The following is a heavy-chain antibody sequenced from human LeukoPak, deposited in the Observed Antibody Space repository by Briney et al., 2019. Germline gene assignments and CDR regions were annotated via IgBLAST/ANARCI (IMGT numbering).Heavy chain of an antibody. D-gene: IGHD2-15*01. Sequence: PGGSLRLSCAASGFTFTTYSMNWLRQAPGKGLEWISYISSSSTTIYYADSVKGRFTISRDNAKKSLYLQMNSLRAEDMAVYYCVRDRDCSGGSCSMDYWGQGTLVTVSS. V-gene: IGHV3-48*04. J-gene: IGHJ4*02. CDR2: ISSSSTTI. CDR3: VRDRDCSGGSCSMDY. CDR1: GFTFTTYS.